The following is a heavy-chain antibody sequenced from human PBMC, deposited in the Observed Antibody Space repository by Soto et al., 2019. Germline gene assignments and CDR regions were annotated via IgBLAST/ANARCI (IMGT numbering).Heavy chain of an antibody. CDR1: EFTVSSNY. CDR3: ARGLNALAATALGY. Sequence: EVQLVESGGGLVQPGGSLRLSCAASEFTVSSNYMSWVRQAPGKGLEWVSVIYSGGSTYYADSVKGRFTISRHNSKNTLYLQMNSLRAEDTAVYYCARGLNALAATALGYWGQGTLVTVSS. J-gene: IGHJ4*02. V-gene: IGHV3-53*04. CDR2: IYSGGST. D-gene: IGHD2-15*01.